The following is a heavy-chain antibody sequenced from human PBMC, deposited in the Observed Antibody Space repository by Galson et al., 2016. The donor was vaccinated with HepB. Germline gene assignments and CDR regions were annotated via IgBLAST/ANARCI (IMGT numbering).Heavy chain of an antibody. Sequence: SLRLSCATSGFTFRSYWMAWVRQAPGKGLEWVANINQDGSVTSHADSVRDRFTISRDNGKNSVYLQMDSLRDEDTAVYYCGRDVTKDTVDYWGQGTLVSVSS. CDR3: GRDVTKDTVDY. J-gene: IGHJ4*02. CDR2: INQDGSVT. CDR1: GFTFRSYW. V-gene: IGHV3-7*03.